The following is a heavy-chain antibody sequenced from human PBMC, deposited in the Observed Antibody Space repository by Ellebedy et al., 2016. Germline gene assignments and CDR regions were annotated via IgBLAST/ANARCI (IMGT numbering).Heavy chain of an antibody. V-gene: IGHV3-23*01. J-gene: IGHJ6*02. CDR2: ISGSGGHT. Sequence: GESLKISCAASGFTFSSYAMSWVRQAPGKGLEWVSAISGSGGHTYYAGSVKGRFTISRDNSKNTVYVQMNSLRAEDTAVYYCAKVGAPEVNYYYYGMDVWGQGTTVTVSS. D-gene: IGHD3-10*01. CDR3: AKVGAPEVNYYYYGMDV. CDR1: GFTFSSYA.